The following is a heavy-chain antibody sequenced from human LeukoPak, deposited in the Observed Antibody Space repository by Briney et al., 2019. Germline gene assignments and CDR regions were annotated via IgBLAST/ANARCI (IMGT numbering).Heavy chain of an antibody. Sequence: GGSLRLSCAASGFTFSGYSMNWVRQAPGKGLEWVSYISESSSYIYFADSVKGRFTISRDNAKNSLYLQMNSLRAEDTAVYYCARDWRATMVPTQFDYWGQGTLVTVSS. CDR1: GFTFSGYS. V-gene: IGHV3-21*06. CDR2: ISESSSYI. D-gene: IGHD4/OR15-4a*01. CDR3: ARDWRATMVPTQFDY. J-gene: IGHJ4*02.